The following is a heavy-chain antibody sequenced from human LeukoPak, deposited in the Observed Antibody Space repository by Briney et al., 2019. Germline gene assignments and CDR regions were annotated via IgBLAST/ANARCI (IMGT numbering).Heavy chain of an antibody. CDR2: ISPGDSDT. J-gene: IGHJ2*01. CDR1: GYIFTSQW. D-gene: IGHD2-21*02. V-gene: IGHV5-51*01. Sequence: GESLKISCKGSGYIFTSQWIGWVRQMPGKGLEWMGIISPGDSDTRYSPSFQGQVTISADKSISTAYLQWSSLKASDTAMHYCARLIVVVTGRMYFDLWGRGTLVTVSS. CDR3: ARLIVVVTGRMYFDL.